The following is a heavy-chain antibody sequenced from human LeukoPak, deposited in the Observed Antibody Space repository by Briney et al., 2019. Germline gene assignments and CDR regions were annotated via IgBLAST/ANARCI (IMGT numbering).Heavy chain of an antibody. J-gene: IGHJ4*02. CDR1: GFTFSSYA. CDR2: ISGSGGST. CDR3: AKPRYYSSKKLVRTYYFDY. Sequence: GGSLRLSCAASGFTFSSYAMSWVRQAPGKGLEWVSAISGSGGSTYYADPVKGRFTISRDNSKNTLYLQMNSLRAEDTAVYYCAKPRYYSSKKLVRTYYFDYWGQGTLVTVSS. V-gene: IGHV3-23*01. D-gene: IGHD6-13*01.